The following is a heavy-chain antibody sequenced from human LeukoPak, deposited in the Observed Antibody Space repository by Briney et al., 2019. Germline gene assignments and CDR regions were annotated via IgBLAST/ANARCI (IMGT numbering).Heavy chain of an antibody. CDR2: IKQDGSEK. D-gene: IGHD1-1*01. V-gene: IGHV3-7*01. Sequence: GGSLRLSCAASGFTFSSYWMSWVRQAPGKGLEWVANIKQDGSEKYYVDSVKGRFTISRDNAKNSLYLQMNSLRPEDTAVYYCARASTGASFDYWGQGTQVTVSS. J-gene: IGHJ4*02. CDR3: ARASTGASFDY. CDR1: GFTFSSYW.